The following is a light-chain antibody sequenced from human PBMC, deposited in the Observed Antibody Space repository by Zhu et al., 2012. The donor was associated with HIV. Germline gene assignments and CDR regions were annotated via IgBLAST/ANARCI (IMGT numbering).Light chain of an antibody. V-gene: IGKV3-20*01. Sequence: EIVLTQSPGTLSLSPGERATLSCRASQTVSRNYLAWYQQKPGQAPRLLIYGASRRVPGIPDRFSGSGSGTDFTLTISRLEPEDFAVYYCQHYVPSPMYTFRPGDQAGDQT. CDR3: QHYVPSPMYT. CDR2: GAS. CDR1: QTVSRNY. J-gene: IGKJ2*01.